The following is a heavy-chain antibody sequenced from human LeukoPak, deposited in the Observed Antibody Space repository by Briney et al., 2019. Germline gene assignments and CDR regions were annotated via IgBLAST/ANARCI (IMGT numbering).Heavy chain of an antibody. V-gene: IGHV1-8*01. CDR3: ARGPIIAATDYYDSSGYYY. CDR2: MNLNSGNT. J-gene: IGHJ4*02. CDR1: GYTFTSYD. Sequence: ASVKVSCKASGYTFTSYDINWVRQATGQGLGWMGWMNLNSGNTGYAQKFQGRVTRTRTTSISTAYMELSSLRSEDTAVYYCARGPIIAATDYYDSSGYYYGGQGTLVTVSS. D-gene: IGHD3-22*01.